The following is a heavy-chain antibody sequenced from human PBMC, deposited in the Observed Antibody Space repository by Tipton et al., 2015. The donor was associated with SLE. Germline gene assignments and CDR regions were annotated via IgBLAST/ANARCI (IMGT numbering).Heavy chain of an antibody. J-gene: IGHJ4*02. Sequence: SLRLSCAASGFTFDDYAMRWVRQAPGKGLEGVSGISWNSGSIGYADSVKGRFTISRDNAKNSLYLQMNSLRAEDTALYYCAKDPYGSGSYYFDYWGQGTLVTVSS. V-gene: IGHV3-9*01. D-gene: IGHD3-10*01. CDR1: GFTFDDYA. CDR2: ISWNSGSI. CDR3: AKDPYGSGSYYFDY.